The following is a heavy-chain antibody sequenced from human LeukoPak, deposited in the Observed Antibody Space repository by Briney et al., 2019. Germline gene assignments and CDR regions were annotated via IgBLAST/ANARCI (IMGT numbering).Heavy chain of an antibody. V-gene: IGHV3-30*18. Sequence: PGGSLRLSCAASGFTFSSYGMHWVRQAPGKGLEWVAVISYDGSNKYYADSVKGRFTISRDNSKNTLYLQMNSLRAEDTAVYYCAKKIGADSSGWYYFDYWGQGTLVTVSS. J-gene: IGHJ4*02. CDR2: ISYDGSNK. CDR1: GFTFSSYG. CDR3: AKKIGADSSGWYYFDY. D-gene: IGHD6-19*01.